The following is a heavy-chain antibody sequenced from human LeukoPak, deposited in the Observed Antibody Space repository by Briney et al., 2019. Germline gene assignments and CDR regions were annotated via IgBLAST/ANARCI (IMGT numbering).Heavy chain of an antibody. V-gene: IGHV3-23*01. CDR2: ISGSGGST. CDR3: AKGRLRLATFDY. J-gene: IGHJ4*02. CDR1: GFTLSNYA. D-gene: IGHD3-9*01. Sequence: GGPQRLSCAASGFTLSNYAMSWVRHAPGKGLEWVSSISGSGGSTYYADSVKGRFTISRDNSKNTLYLQMNSLRAEETAVYYCAKGRLRLATFDYWGQGALGTVSS.